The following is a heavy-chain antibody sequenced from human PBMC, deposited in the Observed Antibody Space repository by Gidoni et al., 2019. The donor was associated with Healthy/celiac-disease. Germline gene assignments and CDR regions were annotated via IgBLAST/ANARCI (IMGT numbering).Heavy chain of an antibody. J-gene: IGHJ6*02. V-gene: IGHV1-2*04. Sequence: QVQLVQSGAEVKKPGASVKVSCKASVYPFTGYYMHWVRQAPGQGLEWMGWINPNSGGTNYAQKFQGWVTMTRDTSISTAYMELSRLRSDDTAVYYCARDGIAVAGTAGGYGMDVWGQGTTVTVSS. D-gene: IGHD6-19*01. CDR1: VYPFTGYY. CDR3: ARDGIAVAGTAGGYGMDV. CDR2: INPNSGGT.